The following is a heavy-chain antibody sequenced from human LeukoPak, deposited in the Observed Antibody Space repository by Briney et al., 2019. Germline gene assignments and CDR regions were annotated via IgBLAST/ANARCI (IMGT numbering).Heavy chain of an antibody. Sequence: GGSLRLSCAASGFTFSSYWMHWVRQAPGKGLEWVSSISSSSSYIYYADSVKGRFTISRDNAKNSLYLQMNSLKTEDTAVYYCSRDDNWGQENFDYWGQGTLVTVSS. CDR1: GFTFSSYW. CDR3: SRDDNWGQENFDY. D-gene: IGHD7-27*01. V-gene: IGHV3-21*04. CDR2: ISSSSSYI. J-gene: IGHJ4*02.